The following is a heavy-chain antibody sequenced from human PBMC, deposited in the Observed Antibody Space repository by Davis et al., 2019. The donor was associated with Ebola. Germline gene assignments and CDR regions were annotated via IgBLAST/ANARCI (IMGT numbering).Heavy chain of an antibody. CDR3: AKLSARWELNY. Sequence: GESLKISCAASGFTFSSYRMSWLRQAPGKGLEWVANIKQDGSEKYYVDSVKGRFTISRDNAKNSLYLQMNSLRAEDTAVYYCAKLSARWELNYWGQGTLVTVSS. CDR2: IKQDGSEK. CDR1: GFTFSSYR. J-gene: IGHJ4*02. V-gene: IGHV3-7*03. D-gene: IGHD1-26*01.